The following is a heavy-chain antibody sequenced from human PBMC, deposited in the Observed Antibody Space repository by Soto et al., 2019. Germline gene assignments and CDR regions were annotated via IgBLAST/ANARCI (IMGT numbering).Heavy chain of an antibody. CDR2: IYPGDSDT. Sequence: GESLKISCKGSGYSFTSYWIGWVRQMPGKGLEWMGIIYPGDSDTRYSPSFQGQVTISADKSISTAYLQWSSLKASDTSMYYCARQSEDYDDSSGYYYGWIDYWGQGTLVTVSS. CDR3: ARQSEDYDDSSGYYYGWIDY. J-gene: IGHJ4*02. D-gene: IGHD3-22*01. V-gene: IGHV5-51*01. CDR1: GYSFTSYW.